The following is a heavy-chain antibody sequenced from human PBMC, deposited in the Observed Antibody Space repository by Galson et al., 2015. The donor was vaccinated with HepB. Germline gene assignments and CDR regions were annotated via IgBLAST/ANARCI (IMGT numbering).Heavy chain of an antibody. CDR2: IWHDGSNQ. Sequence: SLRLSCAASGFIFSRHGIHSVRQAPGKGLECVAMIWHDGSNQLYADSVKGRFTISRDNSKNTLYLQMNSLRAEDTAVYYCVRESLMAMVTFDLWGRGTLVTVSS. CDR1: GFIFSRHG. CDR3: VRESLMAMVTFDL. J-gene: IGHJ4*02. D-gene: IGHD5-18*01. V-gene: IGHV3-33*01.